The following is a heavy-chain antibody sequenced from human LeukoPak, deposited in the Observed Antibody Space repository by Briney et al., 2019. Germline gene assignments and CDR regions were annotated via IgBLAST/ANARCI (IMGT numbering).Heavy chain of an antibody. CDR2: ITSGGSTK. CDR3: ARLYDSSGYYRDY. D-gene: IGHD3-22*01. J-gene: IGHJ4*02. V-gene: IGHV3-48*04. Sequence: PGGSLRLSCAASGFTFSSYTMNWVRQAPGKGLEWVSYITSGGSTKYYADSVKGRFTISRDNAKNSLYLQMDSLRAEDTAVYYCARLYDSSGYYRDYWGQGTLVTVSS. CDR1: GFTFSSYT.